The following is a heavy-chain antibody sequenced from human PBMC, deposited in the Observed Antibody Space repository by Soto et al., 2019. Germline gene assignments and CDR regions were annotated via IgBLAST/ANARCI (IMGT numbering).Heavy chain of an antibody. V-gene: IGHV3-30*18. CDR1: GFTFSRYG. J-gene: IGHJ4*02. D-gene: IGHD2-15*01. CDR2: ISYDGSNK. CDR3: AKETYSGPLDY. Sequence: QVQLVESGGGVVQPGRSLRLSCAASGFTFSRYGMHWVRQAPGKGLEWVAVISYDGSNKYYADSVKGRFTISRDNSKNNLYLQMNSLRAEDTAVYYCAKETYSGPLDYWGQGTLVTVSS.